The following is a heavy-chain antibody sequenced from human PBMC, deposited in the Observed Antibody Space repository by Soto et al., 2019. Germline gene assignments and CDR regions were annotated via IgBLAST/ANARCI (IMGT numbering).Heavy chain of an antibody. Sequence: QITVKESGLPLVKPTETLTLTCTFSGFSLSSIGMGVGWIRQPPGKALEWLALIYWDDDKRYSPSLSSRLTITTDPSKNEVDLTMTNTDPVDTATYYCARLTRGVYDSGRLWEKFDYWGQGTLVTVSS. V-gene: IGHV2-5*02. D-gene: IGHD5-12*01. CDR1: GFSLSSIGMG. J-gene: IGHJ4*02. CDR2: IYWDDDK. CDR3: ARLTRGVYDSGRLWEKFDY.